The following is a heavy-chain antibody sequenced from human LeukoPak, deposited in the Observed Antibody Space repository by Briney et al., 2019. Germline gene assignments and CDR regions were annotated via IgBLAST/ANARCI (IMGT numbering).Heavy chain of an antibody. CDR1: GFTFSDYY. CDR3: ARVSILIVPYYAFDI. J-gene: IGHJ3*02. CDR2: ISSSGSNI. V-gene: IGHV3-11*04. D-gene: IGHD2/OR15-2a*01. Sequence: GGSLRLSCAASGFTFSDYYMSWIRQAPGKGLEWVAYISSSGSNIHYADSVKGRFTISRDNAKNSLYLQMNSLRAEDTAVYYCARVSILIVPYYAFDIWGQGTMVTVSS.